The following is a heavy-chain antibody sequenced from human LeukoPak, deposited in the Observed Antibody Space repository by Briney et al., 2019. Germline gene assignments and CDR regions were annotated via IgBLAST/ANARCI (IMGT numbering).Heavy chain of an antibody. D-gene: IGHD6-25*01. CDR1: GYSISSGYY. CDR3: ARDYSSGVWYFDL. CDR2: IYHSGST. Sequence: SETLSLTWAVSGYSISSGYYWGWIRPPQGKGLEWIGSIYHSGSTYYNPSLRSRVTISVDTSKNQFSLKLSSVTAADTAVYYCARDYSSGVWYFDLWGRGTLVTVSS. J-gene: IGHJ2*01. V-gene: IGHV4-38-2*02.